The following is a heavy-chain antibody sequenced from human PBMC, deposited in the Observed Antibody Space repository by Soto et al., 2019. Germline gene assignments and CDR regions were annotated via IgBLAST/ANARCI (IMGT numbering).Heavy chain of an antibody. V-gene: IGHV4-39*01. J-gene: IGHJ4*02. D-gene: IGHD4-4*01. CDR2: IYYSGNT. Sequence: SETLSLTCTVSGGSISSSSYSWGWIRQPPGKGLEWIGTIYYSGNTYYNPSLKSRVTISGDTAKTQFSLELSSVTAADTAVYYCARRRSNYYFDYWGQGTLVTVSS. CDR1: GGSISSSSYS. CDR3: ARRRSNYYFDY.